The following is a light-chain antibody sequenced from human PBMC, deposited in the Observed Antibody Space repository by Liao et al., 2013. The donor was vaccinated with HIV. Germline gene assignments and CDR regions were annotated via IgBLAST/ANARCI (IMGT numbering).Light chain of an antibody. CDR1: NIGSKS. J-gene: IGLJ2*01. CDR3: QAWDSSTEVL. Sequence: SYELTQPPSVSVAPGKTARITCGGNNIGSKSVHWYQQKPGQAPVLVIYYDSDRPSGIPERFSGSNSGNTATLTISRVEAGDEADYYCQAWDSSTEVLFGGGTKLTVL. CDR2: YDS. V-gene: IGLV3-21*01.